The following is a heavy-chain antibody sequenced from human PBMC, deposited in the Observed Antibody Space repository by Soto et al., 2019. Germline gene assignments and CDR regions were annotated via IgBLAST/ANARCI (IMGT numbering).Heavy chain of an antibody. Sequence: QVQLVQSGAEVKKPGSSVKVSCKASEGTFSSYSINWVRQAPGQGLEWMGEIIPIFGTANYAQKFQGRVTIPADESTSTASMEVSSLRSEDTAVYYCGRDGGRHSGGIDYWGQGTLVTVSS. CDR1: EGTFSSYS. V-gene: IGHV1-69*01. CDR2: IIPIFGTA. CDR3: GRDGGRHSGGIDY. J-gene: IGHJ4*02. D-gene: IGHD1-26*01.